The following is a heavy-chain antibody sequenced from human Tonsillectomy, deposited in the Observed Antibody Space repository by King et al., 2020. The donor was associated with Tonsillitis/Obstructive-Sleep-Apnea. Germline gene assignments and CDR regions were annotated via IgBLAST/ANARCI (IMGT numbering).Heavy chain of an antibody. CDR1: GFTFSNYG. J-gene: IGHJ4*02. CDR3: AQDLSVAR. CDR2: ISYNGSNI. V-gene: IGHV3-30*18. D-gene: IGHD4-23*01. Sequence: VQLVESGGGVVQPGRSLRLSCAASGFTFSNYGMHWVRQAPGKGLECGAVISYNGSNIYHADSVMGRFPISRDNSKNTLYLQRSSLRAEDTALYYCAQDLSVARWGQGTLVTVSS.